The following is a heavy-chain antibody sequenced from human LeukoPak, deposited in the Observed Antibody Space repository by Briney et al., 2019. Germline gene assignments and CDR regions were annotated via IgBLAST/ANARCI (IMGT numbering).Heavy chain of an antibody. V-gene: IGHV1-2*02. Sequence: ASVKVSCKASGYTFTGYYIHWVRQAPGQGLEWMGWINPNSGGTNFAQKFQGRVTMTRDTSISTAYMELSRLKSDDPAVYYCARVGEYGSGSYLYYWGQGTLVTVSS. CDR2: INPNSGGT. J-gene: IGHJ4*02. CDR1: GYTFTGYY. CDR3: ARVGEYGSGSYLYY. D-gene: IGHD3-10*01.